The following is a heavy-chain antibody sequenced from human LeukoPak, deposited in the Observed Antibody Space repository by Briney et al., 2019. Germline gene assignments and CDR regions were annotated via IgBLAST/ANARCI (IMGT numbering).Heavy chain of an antibody. CDR2: IYSGGST. D-gene: IGHD1-26*01. J-gene: IGHJ4*02. V-gene: IGHV3-66*01. Sequence: GGSLRLSCAASGFTVSSNYMSCVRQAPGTGLEWLSLIYSGGSTCYADSVKGRFTISRDNPKNTLSLQMNSLRAEDTAVYYCARDHGSGSNWRPKFHYWGQGTLVTVSS. CDR1: GFTVSSNY. CDR3: ARDHGSGSNWRPKFHY.